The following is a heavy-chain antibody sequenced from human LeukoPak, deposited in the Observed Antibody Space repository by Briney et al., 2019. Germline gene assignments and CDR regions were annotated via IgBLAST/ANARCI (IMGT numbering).Heavy chain of an antibody. CDR2: ISGSGGST. V-gene: IGHV3-23*01. J-gene: IGHJ4*02. D-gene: IGHD3-16*02. Sequence: GGSLRLSCAASGFTFSSYAMSWVRQAPGKGLEWVSAISGSGGSTYYADSVKGRFTISRDNSKNTLYLQMNSLRAEDTALYYCARWSYDYVWGSYRYRPFDYWGQGTLVTVSS. CDR1: GFTFSSYA. CDR3: ARWSYDYVWGSYRYRPFDY.